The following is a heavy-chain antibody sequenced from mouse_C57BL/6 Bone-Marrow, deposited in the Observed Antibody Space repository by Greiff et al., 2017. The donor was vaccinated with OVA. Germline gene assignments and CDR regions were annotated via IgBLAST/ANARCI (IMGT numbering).Heavy chain of an antibody. J-gene: IGHJ1*03. V-gene: IGHV2-4*01. CDR1: GFSLTSYG. CDR3: AKTGFITTVVATLDWYFDV. D-gene: IGHD1-1*01. CDR2: IWSGGST. Sequence: VQLQQSGPGLVQPSQSLSITCTVSGFSLTSYGVHWVRQPPGKGLEWLGVIWSGGSTDYNAAFISRLSISTDNSKSQVFFKMNSLQAENTAIYYCAKTGFITTVVATLDWYFDVGGTGTTVTVSS.